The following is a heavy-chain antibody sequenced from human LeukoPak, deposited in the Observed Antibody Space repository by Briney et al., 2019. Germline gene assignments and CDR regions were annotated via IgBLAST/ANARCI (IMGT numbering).Heavy chain of an antibody. J-gene: IGHJ4*02. D-gene: IGHD6-19*01. CDR2: IIPIFGTA. CDR1: GGTFSSYA. CDR3: ASSGWPSSQYYFDY. V-gene: IGHV1-69*05. Sequence: GASVKVSCKASGGTFSSYAISWVRQAPGQGLEWMGRIIPIFGTANYAQKFQGRVTITTDESTSTAYMELSSLRSEDTAVYYCASSGWPSSQYYFDYWGQGTLVTVSS.